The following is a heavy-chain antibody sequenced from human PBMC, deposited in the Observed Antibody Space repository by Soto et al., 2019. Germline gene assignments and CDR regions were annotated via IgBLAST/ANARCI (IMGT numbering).Heavy chain of an antibody. Sequence: SETLSLTCTVSGGSMISYYWSWIRQPPGRGLEWIGFIYYAGSTKYNPSLNSRVTISVDTSKNQFSLTVTSVTAADTAVYYCARDLWGYCGTDCYPLDVWGQGTTVTVSS. CDR2: IYYAGST. V-gene: IGHV4-59*12. CDR1: GGSMISYY. D-gene: IGHD2-21*02. CDR3: ARDLWGYCGTDCYPLDV. J-gene: IGHJ6*02.